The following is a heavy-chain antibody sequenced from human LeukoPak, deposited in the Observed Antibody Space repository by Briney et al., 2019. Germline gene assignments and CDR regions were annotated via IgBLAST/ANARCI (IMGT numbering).Heavy chain of an antibody. CDR1: GFTFSGYS. J-gene: IGHJ3*02. D-gene: IGHD3-3*01. CDR3: ASRLDTIFGLTVGFDI. Sequence: GGSLRLSCAASGFTFSGYSMNWVRQAPGKGLEWVSYISDSGSTIYYADSVKGRFTISRDNAKNSLYLQMNSLRAEDTAVYYCASRLDTIFGLTVGFDIWGQGTMVTVSS. CDR2: ISDSGSTI. V-gene: IGHV3-48*04.